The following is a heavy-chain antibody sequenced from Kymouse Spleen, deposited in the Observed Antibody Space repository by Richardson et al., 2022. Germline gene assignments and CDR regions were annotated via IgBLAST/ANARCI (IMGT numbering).Heavy chain of an antibody. V-gene: IGHV3-9*01. CDR3: AKDDSSSFLDY. D-gene: IGHD6-6*01. J-gene: IGHJ4*02. CDR2: ISWNSGSI. CDR1: GFTFDDYA. Sequence: EVQLVESGGGLVQPGRSLRLSCAASGFTFDDYAMHWVRQAPGKGLEWVSGISWNSGSIGYADSVKGRFTISRDNAKNSLYLQMNSLRAEDTALYYCAKDDSSSFLDYWGQGTLVTVSS.